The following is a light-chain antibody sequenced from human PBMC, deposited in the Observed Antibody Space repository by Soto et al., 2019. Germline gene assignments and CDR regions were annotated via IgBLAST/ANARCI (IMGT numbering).Light chain of an antibody. Sequence: EIMMTQSPATLSVSPGERATLSCRASQSISGHLAWYQQKPGRAPRLLLYGASSRATGIPDRFSGSGSATDFTLTISSLQPEDSAAYYCLQDYNYPFTFGQGTKVDIK. CDR3: LQDYNYPFT. CDR2: GAS. V-gene: IGKV3D-15*01. J-gene: IGKJ2*01. CDR1: QSISGH.